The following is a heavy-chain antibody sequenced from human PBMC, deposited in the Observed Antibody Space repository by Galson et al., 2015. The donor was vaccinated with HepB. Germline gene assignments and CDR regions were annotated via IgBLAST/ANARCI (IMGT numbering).Heavy chain of an antibody. Sequence: QSGAEVKKPGESLKISCKGSGYSFTSYWIGWVRQMPGKGLEWMGIIYPGDSDTRYSPSFQGQVTISADKSISTAYLQWSSLKASDTAMYYCARHAEAFRDSSGYDLDYWGQGTLVTVSS. V-gene: IGHV5-51*01. CDR2: IYPGDSDT. D-gene: IGHD3-22*01. CDR3: ARHAEAFRDSSGYDLDY. CDR1: GYSFTSYW. J-gene: IGHJ4*02.